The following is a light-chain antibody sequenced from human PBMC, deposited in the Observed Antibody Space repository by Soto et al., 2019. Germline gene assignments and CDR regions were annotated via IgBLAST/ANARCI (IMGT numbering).Light chain of an antibody. CDR3: CSYTATDAWV. V-gene: IGLV2-11*01. CDR1: NSDVGGYNL. J-gene: IGLJ3*02. Sequence: QSVLTHPRSVSGSPGQSVSISCTGTNSDVGGYNLVSWYQQLPGKAPKLIISAVSYRTSGVSDRFSGSKSGNTASLTISGLQADDEADYYCCSYTATDAWVFGGGTKVTVL. CDR2: AVS.